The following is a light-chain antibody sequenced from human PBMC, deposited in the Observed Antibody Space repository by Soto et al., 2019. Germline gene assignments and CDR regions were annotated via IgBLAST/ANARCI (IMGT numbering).Light chain of an antibody. J-gene: IGLJ2*01. Sequence: HAVVTQEPSLTVSPGGTVTLTCGSSTGAVTSGHYPYWVQQKPGQAPRTLIYDTSNKHSWTPARFSGSLLGGKAALTLSGAQPEDEAEYYCLLSYSGARSVVFGGGTQLTVL. V-gene: IGLV7-46*01. CDR2: DTS. CDR3: LLSYSGARSVV. CDR1: TGAVTSGHY.